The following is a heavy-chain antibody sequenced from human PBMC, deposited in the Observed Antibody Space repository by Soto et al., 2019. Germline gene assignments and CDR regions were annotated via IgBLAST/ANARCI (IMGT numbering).Heavy chain of an antibody. D-gene: IGHD6-19*01. CDR2: IFQSGTT. J-gene: IGHJ4*02. V-gene: IGHV4-4*02. CDR3: ARHIAVAGTRGFDY. CDR1: GGSISSGHW. Sequence: QVELQESGPGLVKTSGALSLTCAVSGGSISSGHWWSLVRQPPGEGLEWIGEIFQSGTTNYNPSVESRVIISMDKSKNQFSLEVISVTAADTAVYFCARHIAVAGTRGFDYWGQGTLVTVSS.